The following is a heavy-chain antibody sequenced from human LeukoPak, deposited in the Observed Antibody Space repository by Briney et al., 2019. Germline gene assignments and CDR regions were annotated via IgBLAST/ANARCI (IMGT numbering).Heavy chain of an antibody. CDR1: GYTFTALY. J-gene: IGHJ4*02. D-gene: IGHD5-12*01. Sequence: ASVKVSCNVSGYTFTALYIRWDRQAPGQGLEWMGWINPTSGGTNYAQKFQGRVTMTRDTSISTAYMELSRLISDDTAVYYCATGTVATDYWGQGTLVTVSS. CDR3: ATGTVATDY. V-gene: IGHV1-2*02. CDR2: INPTSGGT.